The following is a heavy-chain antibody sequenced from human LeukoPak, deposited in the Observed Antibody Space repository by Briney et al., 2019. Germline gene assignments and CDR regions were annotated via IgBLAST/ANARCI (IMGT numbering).Heavy chain of an antibody. V-gene: IGHV3-13*01. Sequence: GGSLRLSCAASGFTFSSYDMHWVRQATGKGLEWVSVIGTAGDTYYPGSVKGRFTISRENAKNSLYLQMNRLRAEDAAVYYCAKAPVTTCSGAYCYPFDYWGQGTLVTVSS. D-gene: IGHD2-15*01. CDR3: AKAPVTTCSGAYCYPFDY. CDR2: IGTAGDT. CDR1: GFTFSSYD. J-gene: IGHJ4*02.